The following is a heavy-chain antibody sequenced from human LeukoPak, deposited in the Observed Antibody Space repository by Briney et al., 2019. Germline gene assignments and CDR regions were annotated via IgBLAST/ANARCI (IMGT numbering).Heavy chain of an antibody. CDR3: ARANSSLYYDSSGYWDY. CDR1: GGSISSYY. J-gene: IGHJ4*02. CDR2: IYHSGST. Sequence: SQTLSLTCTVSGGSISSYYWSWIRQPPGKGLEWIGNIYHSGSTNYNPSLRSRVSISVDTSKNQFSLKLSSVTAADTAVYYCARANSSLYYDSSGYWDYWGQGTLVTVSS. D-gene: IGHD3-22*01. V-gene: IGHV4-59*01.